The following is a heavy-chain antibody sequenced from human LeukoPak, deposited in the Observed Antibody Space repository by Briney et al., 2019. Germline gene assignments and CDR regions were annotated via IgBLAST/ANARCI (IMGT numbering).Heavy chain of an antibody. CDR3: PKVSAAAGTDYYYYMDV. J-gene: IGHJ6*03. D-gene: IGHD6-13*01. Sequence: GGSLRLSCAASGFTFRSYGMHWVRQAPGKGLEWVAFIRYDGSNKYYADSVKGRFTISRDNSKNTLYLQMNSLRAEDTAVYYCPKVSAAAGTDYYYYMDVWGKGTTVTVSS. CDR1: GFTFRSYG. CDR2: IRYDGSNK. V-gene: IGHV3-30*02.